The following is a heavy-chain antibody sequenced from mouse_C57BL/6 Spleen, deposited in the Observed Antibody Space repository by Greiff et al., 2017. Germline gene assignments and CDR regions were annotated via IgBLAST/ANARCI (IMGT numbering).Heavy chain of an antibody. CDR1: GFTFSSYA. Sequence: EVKLMESGGGLVKPGGSLKLSCAASGFTFSSYAMSWVRQTPEKRLEWVATISDGGSYTYYPDNVKGRITITRDNTKNNLYLQMSHLKSEDTAMYYCARDGRTGIFGYWGQGILVTVSA. CDR3: ARDGRTGIFGY. V-gene: IGHV5-4*01. CDR2: ISDGGSYT. D-gene: IGHD4-1*01. J-gene: IGHJ3*02.